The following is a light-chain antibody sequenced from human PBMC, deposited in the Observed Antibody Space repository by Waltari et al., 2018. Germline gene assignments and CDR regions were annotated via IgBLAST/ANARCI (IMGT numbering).Light chain of an antibody. Sequence: QSALTQPASVSGSPGQSITISCTGTSSDVGGFDYVSWYQQHPGKAPKVLIYEVSNRPSGVSNRFSGSKSGTTASLTISGLQADDEADYYCSSYTSRSTLYVFGTGTKVTVL. CDR3: SSYTSRSTLYV. CDR2: EVS. V-gene: IGLV2-14*01. J-gene: IGLJ1*01. CDR1: SSDVGGFDY.